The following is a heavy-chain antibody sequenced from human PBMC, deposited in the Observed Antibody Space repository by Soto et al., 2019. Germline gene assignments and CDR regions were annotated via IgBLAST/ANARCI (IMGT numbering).Heavy chain of an antibody. CDR2: ISTDKGNT. Sequence: GASVKVSCKASGYSFTTYGMTWVRQAPGQGLEWMGWISTDKGNTKYAQNFQSRATLTTDTSTSTAYMELRSLRSDDTAVYYCARARDWNLDYWGQGTLVTVSS. CDR1: GYSFTTYG. CDR3: ARARDWNLDY. V-gene: IGHV1-18*01. D-gene: IGHD2-21*02. J-gene: IGHJ4*02.